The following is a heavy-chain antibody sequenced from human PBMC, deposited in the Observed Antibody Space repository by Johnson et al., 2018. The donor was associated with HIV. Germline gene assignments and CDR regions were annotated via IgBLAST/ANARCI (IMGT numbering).Heavy chain of an antibody. Sequence: QVQLVESGGGVVQPGGSLSPSCAASGFTFSSHGMHWVRQAPGKGLEWVAFIRYDGSNKYHAHSVKGRLTISRDNSKNTLYLQLNSLRAEDTAVYYCARRMVQGVIITSGAFDIWSQGTMVTVSS. CDR3: ARRMVQGVIITSGAFDI. CDR2: IRYDGSNK. V-gene: IGHV3-30*02. J-gene: IGHJ3*02. CDR1: GFTFSSHG. D-gene: IGHD3-10*01.